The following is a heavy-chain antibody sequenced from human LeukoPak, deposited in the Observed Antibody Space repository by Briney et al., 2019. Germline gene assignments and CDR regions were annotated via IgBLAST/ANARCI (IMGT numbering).Heavy chain of an antibody. Sequence: PGGSLRLSCAASGFTFTNFAMTWVRQAPGKGLEWVSTISSSGGSTYYADSVKGRFTISRDNAKNSLYLQMNSLRAEDTAVYYCARDPGSIAAHWGQGTLVTVSS. J-gene: IGHJ4*02. CDR3: ARDPGSIAAH. V-gene: IGHV3-23*01. CDR1: GFTFTNFA. CDR2: ISSSGGST. D-gene: IGHD6-6*01.